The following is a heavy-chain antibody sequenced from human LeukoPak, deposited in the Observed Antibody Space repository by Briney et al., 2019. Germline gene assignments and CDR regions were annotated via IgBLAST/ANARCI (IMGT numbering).Heavy chain of an antibody. D-gene: IGHD3-9*01. CDR2: IYSGGST. V-gene: IGHV3-66*01. Sequence: GGSLRLSCADSGFTVSSNYMRWVRQAPGKGLEWVSVIYSGGSTHYADSVKGRFTISRDNSKNTLYLQMNSLRAEDTAVYYCARDRLHYDSLTGYPADWGQGTLATVSS. CDR3: ARDRLHYDSLTGYPAD. CDR1: GFTVSSNY. J-gene: IGHJ4*02.